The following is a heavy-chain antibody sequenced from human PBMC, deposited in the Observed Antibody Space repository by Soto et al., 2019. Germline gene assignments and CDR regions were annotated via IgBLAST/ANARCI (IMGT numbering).Heavy chain of an antibody. V-gene: IGHV1-3*01. Sequence: GASVKVSCKASGYTFTSYAMHWVRQAPGQRLEWMGWINAGNGNTKYSQKFQGRVTITRDTSASTAYMELSSLRSEDTAVYYCARVPDYGDKPPRLWYYYYGMDVWGQGTTVTVSS. CDR1: GYTFTSYA. J-gene: IGHJ6*02. CDR3: ARVPDYGDKPPRLWYYYYGMDV. D-gene: IGHD4-17*01. CDR2: INAGNGNT.